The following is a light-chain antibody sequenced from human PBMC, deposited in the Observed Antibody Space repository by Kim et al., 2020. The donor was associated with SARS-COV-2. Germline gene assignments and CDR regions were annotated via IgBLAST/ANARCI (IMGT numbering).Light chain of an antibody. Sequence: SASVGDRVTITGRASQSISSYLNWYQQKPGNAPKLLIYAASSLQSGVPSRFSGSGSGTDFTLTISSLQPEDFATYYCQQSYSTPYSFGQGTKLEI. J-gene: IGKJ2*03. CDR2: AAS. CDR1: QSISSY. CDR3: QQSYSTPYS. V-gene: IGKV1-39*01.